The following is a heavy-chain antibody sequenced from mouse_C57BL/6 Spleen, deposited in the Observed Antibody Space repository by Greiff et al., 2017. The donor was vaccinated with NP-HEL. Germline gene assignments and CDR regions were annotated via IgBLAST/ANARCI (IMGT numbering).Heavy chain of an antibody. Sequence: VQLQQSGAELAKPGASVKLSCKASGYTFTSYWMHWVKQRPGQGLEWIGYINPSSGYTKYNQKFKDKATLTADKSSSTAYMQLSSLTYEDSAVYYWARLEALYYYGSSPSYFDYWGQGTTLTVSS. CDR3: ARLEALYYYGSSPSYFDY. D-gene: IGHD1-1*01. V-gene: IGHV1-7*01. CDR1: GYTFTSYW. J-gene: IGHJ2*01. CDR2: INPSSGYT.